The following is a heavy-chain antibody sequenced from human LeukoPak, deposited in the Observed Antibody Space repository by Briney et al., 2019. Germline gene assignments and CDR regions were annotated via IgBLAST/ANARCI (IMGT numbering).Heavy chain of an antibody. J-gene: IGHJ3*02. CDR1: GGTFSSYA. CDR2: IIPIFGTA. V-gene: IGHV1-69*01. Sequence: GSSVKVSCKASGGTFSSYAISWVRQAPGQGLEWMGGIIPIFGTANYAQKFQGRVTITADESTSTAYMELSSLRSEDTAVYYCARDSSGWYAGGDAFDIWGQGTMVTVSS. D-gene: IGHD6-19*01. CDR3: ARDSSGWYAGGDAFDI.